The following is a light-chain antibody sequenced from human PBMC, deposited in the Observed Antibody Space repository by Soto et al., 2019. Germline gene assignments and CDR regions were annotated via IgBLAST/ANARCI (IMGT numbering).Light chain of an antibody. Sequence: QSALTQPASVSGSPGQSITISCTGTSSDVGDYNYVSWYQQQPGKAPKLMIYDVSNRPSGVSNRFSGSKSGTAASLTISGLQADDAYDYYCSSYTSRTAVVFGGGTKLTVL. CDR3: SSYTSRTAVV. CDR2: DVS. CDR1: SSDVGDYNY. V-gene: IGLV2-14*01. J-gene: IGLJ2*01.